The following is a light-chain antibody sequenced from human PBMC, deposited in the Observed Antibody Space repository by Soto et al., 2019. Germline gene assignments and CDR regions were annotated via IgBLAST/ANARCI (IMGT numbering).Light chain of an antibody. Sequence: ENVLTQSPGTLSLSPGERATLSCRASQSVSARSLAWYQHKPGQAPRLLIHGASIRATGIPDRFSGSGSGTDFTLTISRLEPEDFAVYYCQQYGSSWYTFGQGTKLEIK. CDR1: QSVSARS. CDR2: GAS. V-gene: IGKV3-20*01. CDR3: QQYGSSWYT. J-gene: IGKJ2*01.